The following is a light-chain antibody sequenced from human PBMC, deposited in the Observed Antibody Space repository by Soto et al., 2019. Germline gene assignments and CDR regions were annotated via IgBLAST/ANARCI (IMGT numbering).Light chain of an antibody. CDR2: DVS. J-gene: IGLJ1*01. V-gene: IGLV2-14*01. CDR1: SSDVGGYNY. CDR3: SSYTTSNTRQIV. Sequence: QSVLTQPASVSGSPGQSITISCTGTSSDVGGYNYVSWYQQHPGKAPKLMIYDVSNRPSGVSNRFSGSKSGNTASLTISGLQAEDEADYYCSSYTTSNTRQIVFGTGTQLTVL.